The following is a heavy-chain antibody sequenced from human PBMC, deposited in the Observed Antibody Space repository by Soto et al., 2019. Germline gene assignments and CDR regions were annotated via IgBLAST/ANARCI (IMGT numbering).Heavy chain of an antibody. CDR1: GYSLTNYY. J-gene: IGHJ6*02. CDR2: INPNGITT. V-gene: IGHV1-46*01. CDR3: AYDCGILFFGIISSTPHCHYGMDV. D-gene: IGHD2-2*01. Sequence: ASVKVSCKAYGYSLTNYYIHWVRQAPGQGLEWMGIINPNGITTSFAQKFQGRVTMTTDTSTSTVYMELSSLRSGDTAVYFCAYDCGILFFGIISSTPHCHYGMDVWGQGTTVTVSS.